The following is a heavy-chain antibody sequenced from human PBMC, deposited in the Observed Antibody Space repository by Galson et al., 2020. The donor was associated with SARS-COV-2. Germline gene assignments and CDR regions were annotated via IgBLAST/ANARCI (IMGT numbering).Heavy chain of an antibody. CDR2: IYYTGST. Sequence: ASETLSLTCTVSGGSISGYYWSWIRQPPGKGLEWIGYIYYTGSTNYNPSLKSRVTISVDTSKNQFSLKLSSVTAADTAVYYCARDGSGGSTYNFDYWGQGTLVTVSS. CDR3: ARDGSGGSTYNFDY. D-gene: IGHD2-15*01. J-gene: IGHJ4*02. V-gene: IGHV4-59*01. CDR1: GGSISGYY.